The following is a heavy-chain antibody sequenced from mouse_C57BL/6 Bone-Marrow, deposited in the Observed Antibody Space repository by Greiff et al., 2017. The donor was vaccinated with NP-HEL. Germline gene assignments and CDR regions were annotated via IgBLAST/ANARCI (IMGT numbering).Heavy chain of an antibody. Sequence: VQLQQSGPGLVKPSQSLSLTCSVTGYSITSGYYWNWIRQFPGNKLEWMGYISYDGSNNYNPSLKNRISITRDTSKNQFFLKLNSVTTEDTATYYCALSIPGYWGQGTTLTVSS. CDR2: ISYDGSN. D-gene: IGHD2-3*01. CDR3: ALSIPGY. CDR1: GYSITSGYY. V-gene: IGHV3-6*01. J-gene: IGHJ2*01.